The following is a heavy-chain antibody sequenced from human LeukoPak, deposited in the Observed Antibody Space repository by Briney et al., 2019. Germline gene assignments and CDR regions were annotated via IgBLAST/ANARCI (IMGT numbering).Heavy chain of an antibody. V-gene: IGHV3-23*01. Sequence: QTGGSLRLSCAASGFTFSTYGMHWVRQAPGKGLEWVSAISGSGGSTYYADSVKGRFTISRDNSKNTLYLQMNSLRAEDTAVYYCAKGSLYGSGTPRRSYFQHWGQGTLVTVSS. J-gene: IGHJ1*01. CDR3: AKGSLYGSGTPRRSYFQH. D-gene: IGHD3-10*01. CDR1: GFTFSTYG. CDR2: ISGSGGST.